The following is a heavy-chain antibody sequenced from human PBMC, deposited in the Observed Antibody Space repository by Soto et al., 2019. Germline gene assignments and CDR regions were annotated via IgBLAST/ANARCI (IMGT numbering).Heavy chain of an antibody. CDR3: ARPDYYDSSGNPHYGMDV. Sequence: QVQLVQSGAEVKKPGASVKVSCKASGYTFTSYYMHWVRQAPGQGLEWMGIINPSGGSTSYAQKFQGRVTMTRDTSTSTVYMELSSLRSEDTAVYYCARPDYYDSSGNPHYGMDVWGQGTTVTVSS. V-gene: IGHV1-46*01. CDR2: INPSGGST. D-gene: IGHD3-22*01. J-gene: IGHJ6*02. CDR1: GYTFTSYY.